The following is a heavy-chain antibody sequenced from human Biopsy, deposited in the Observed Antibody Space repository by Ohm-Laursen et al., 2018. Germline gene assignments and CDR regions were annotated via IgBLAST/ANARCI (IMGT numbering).Heavy chain of an antibody. CDR2: IWYDGTSE. CDR3: ARGLSSGWYGYFDV. J-gene: IGHJ2*01. D-gene: IGHD6-19*01. Sequence: SLRLSCAASGFTFGHYAMHWVRQAPGKGLEWISLIWYDGTSEDYADSVKGRFTISRDNSKNTLYLQINTLTLEDTASYYCARGLSSGWYGYFDVWGRGTLVTVSS. CDR1: GFTFGHYA. V-gene: IGHV3-33*04.